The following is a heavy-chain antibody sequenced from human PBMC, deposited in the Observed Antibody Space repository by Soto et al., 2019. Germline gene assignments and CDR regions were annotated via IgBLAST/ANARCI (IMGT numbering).Heavy chain of an antibody. J-gene: IGHJ3*02. Sequence: ASVKVSCKASGYTFTSYGISWVRQAPGQGLEWMGWISAYNGNTNYAQKLQGRVTMATDTSTSTAYMELRSLRSDDTAVSYCARGRSGFGESHDAFDIWGQGTMVTVSS. CDR3: ARGRSGFGESHDAFDI. V-gene: IGHV1-18*01. CDR1: GYTFTSYG. CDR2: ISAYNGNT. D-gene: IGHD3-10*01.